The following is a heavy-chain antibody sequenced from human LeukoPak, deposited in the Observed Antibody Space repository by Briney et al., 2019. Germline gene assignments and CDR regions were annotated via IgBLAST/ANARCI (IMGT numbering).Heavy chain of an antibody. D-gene: IGHD2-15*01. V-gene: IGHV4-39*01. CDR2: IYYSGST. CDR3: ATQNRYCTGGSCLKWFDP. CDR1: GGSISSSSYY. J-gene: IGHJ5*02. Sequence: TSETLSLICTVSGGSISSSSYYWGWIRQPPGKGLEWIASIYYSGSTYYNPSLKSRVTISVDTSKNQFFLKLSSVTAADTAVYYCATQNRYCTGGSCLKWFDPWGQGTLVTVSS.